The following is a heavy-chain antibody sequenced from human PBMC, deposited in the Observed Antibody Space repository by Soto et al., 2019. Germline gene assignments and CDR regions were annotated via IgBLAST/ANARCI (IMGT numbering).Heavy chain of an antibody. V-gene: IGHV3-33*01. Sequence: GGSLRLSCAASGFTFSSYGMHWVRQAPGKGLEWVAVIWYDGSNKYYADSVKGRFTISRDNSKNTLYLQMNSLRAEDTAVYYCASSSREPIVVVTADKTFRSAWPYYWGQGTLVTVSS. J-gene: IGHJ4*02. CDR3: ASSSREPIVVVTADKTFRSAWPYY. CDR1: GFTFSSYG. D-gene: IGHD2-21*02. CDR2: IWYDGSNK.